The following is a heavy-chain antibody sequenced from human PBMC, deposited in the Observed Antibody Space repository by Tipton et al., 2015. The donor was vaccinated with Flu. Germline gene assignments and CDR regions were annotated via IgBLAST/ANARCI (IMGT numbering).Heavy chain of an antibody. J-gene: IGHJ5*02. Sequence: QSGPEVKKPGASVKVSCKASGYTFTSYYMHWVRQAPGQGLEWMGIINPSGGSTSYAQKLQGRVTMTRDTSTSTVYMELSSLRSEDTAVYYCAREIFPLLRFNGFDPWGQGTLVTVSS. CDR1: GYTFTSYY. CDR2: INPSGGST. V-gene: IGHV1-46*04. CDR3: AREIFPLLRFNGFDP. D-gene: IGHD3-3*01.